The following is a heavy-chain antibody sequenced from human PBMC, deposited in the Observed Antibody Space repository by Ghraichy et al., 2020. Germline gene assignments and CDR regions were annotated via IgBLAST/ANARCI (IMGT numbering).Heavy chain of an antibody. CDR3: ARAVGITGSPSRSYYYYGMDV. CDR1: GFTFSSYW. D-gene: IGHD1-20*01. V-gene: IGHV3-7*01. CDR2: IKQDGSEK. Sequence: GESLNISCAASGFTFSSYWMSWVRQAPGKGLEWVANIKQDGSEKYYVDSVKGRFTISRDNAKNSLYLQMNSLRAEDTAVYYCARAVGITGSPSRSYYYYGMDVWGQGTTVTVSS. J-gene: IGHJ6*02.